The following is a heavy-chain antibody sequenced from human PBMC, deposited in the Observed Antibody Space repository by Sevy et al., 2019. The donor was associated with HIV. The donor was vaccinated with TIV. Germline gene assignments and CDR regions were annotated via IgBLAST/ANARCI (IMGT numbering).Heavy chain of an antibody. J-gene: IGHJ3*02. CDR2: ISSSGSTI. CDR3: ARGVVRGVIITFPDAFDI. D-gene: IGHD3-10*01. CDR1: GFTFSDYY. Sequence: GGSLRLSCAASGFTFSDYYMSWIRQAPGKGLEWVSYISSSGSTIYYADSVKGRFTISRDNAKNSRYLQMNSLRAEDTAVYYCARGVVRGVIITFPDAFDIWGQGTMVTVSS. V-gene: IGHV3-11*01.